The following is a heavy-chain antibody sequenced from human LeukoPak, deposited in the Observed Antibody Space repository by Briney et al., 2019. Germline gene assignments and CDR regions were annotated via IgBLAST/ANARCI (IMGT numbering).Heavy chain of an antibody. D-gene: IGHD3-10*01. J-gene: IGHJ5*02. CDR2: INPNSGGT. Sequence: ASVKVSCKASGYTFTGYYMHWVRQAPGQGLEWMGWINPNSGGTNYAQKFQGRVTMTRDTPISTAYMELSRLRSDDTAVYYCAREPFITMVRGVSLANWFDPWGQGTLVTVSS. V-gene: IGHV1-2*02. CDR3: AREPFITMVRGVSLANWFDP. CDR1: GYTFTGYY.